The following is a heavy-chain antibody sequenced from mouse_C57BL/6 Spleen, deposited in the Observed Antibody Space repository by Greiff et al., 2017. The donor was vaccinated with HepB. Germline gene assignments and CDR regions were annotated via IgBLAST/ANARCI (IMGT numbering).Heavy chain of an antibody. CDR3: ARRGVTTGIDY. CDR2: IDPSDSYT. V-gene: IGHV1-59*01. J-gene: IGHJ2*01. CDR1: GYTFTSYW. D-gene: IGHD2-2*01. Sequence: VQLQQPGAELVRPGTSVKLSCKASGYTFTSYWMHWVKQRPGQGLEWIGVIDPSDSYTNYNQKFKGKATLTVDTSSSTAYMQLSSLTSEDSAVYYCARRGVTTGIDYWGQGTTLTVSS.